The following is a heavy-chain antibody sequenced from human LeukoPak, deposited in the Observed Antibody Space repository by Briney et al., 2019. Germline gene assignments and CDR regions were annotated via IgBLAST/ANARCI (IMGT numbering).Heavy chain of an antibody. J-gene: IGHJ4*02. CDR2: INPSGGST. D-gene: IGHD6-13*01. CDR1: GYTFTSYN. Sequence: ASVKVSCKASGYTFTSYNMHWVRQAPGQGLEWMGIINPSGGSTSYAQKFQGRVTMTRDMSTSTVYMELSSLRSEDTAVYYCARSGIAAAGFDYWGQGTLVTVSS. CDR3: ARSGIAAAGFDY. V-gene: IGHV1-46*01.